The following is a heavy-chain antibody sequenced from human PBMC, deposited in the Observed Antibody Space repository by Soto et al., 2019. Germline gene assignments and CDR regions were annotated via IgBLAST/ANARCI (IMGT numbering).Heavy chain of an antibody. V-gene: IGHV3-23*01. D-gene: IGHD1-7*01. Sequence: GGSLRLSCATSGLTFSNYAMSWVRQAPGGGLEWVSSMSGSSSTTYYADPVRGRFTISRDRSKNTLYLQMSSLRAEDTALYYCAKNQERELPRVIDFWGQGTLVTVSS. CDR3: AKNQERELPRVIDF. CDR2: MSGSSSTT. J-gene: IGHJ4*02. CDR1: GLTFSNYA.